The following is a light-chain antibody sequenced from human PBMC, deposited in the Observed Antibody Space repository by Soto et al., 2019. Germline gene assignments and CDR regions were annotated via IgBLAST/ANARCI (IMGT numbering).Light chain of an antibody. CDR2: KDS. J-gene: IGLJ3*02. Sequence: SYELTQPSSVSGSPGHTARITFSGAVLAKKYARWVQQKPGQAPVLVIYKDSERPSGIPERFSGSSSGTTVTLTISGAQVEDEADYYCYSAADNNHWVFGGGTKVTVL. CDR1: VLAKKY. V-gene: IGLV3-27*01. CDR3: YSAADNNHWV.